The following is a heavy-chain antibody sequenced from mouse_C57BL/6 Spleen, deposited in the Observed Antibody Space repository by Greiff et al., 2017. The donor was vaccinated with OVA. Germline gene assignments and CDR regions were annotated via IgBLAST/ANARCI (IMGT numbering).Heavy chain of an antibody. D-gene: IGHD2-4*01. V-gene: IGHV1-69*01. CDR1: GYTFTSYW. Sequence: VQLQQPGAELVMPGASVKLSCKASGYTFTSYWMHWVKQRPGQGLEWIGEIDPSDSYTNYNQKFKGKSTLTVDKSSSTAYMQLSSLTSEDSAVYYCARRHDYDKAWFAYWGQGTLVTVSA. CDR2: IDPSDSYT. CDR3: ARRHDYDKAWFAY. J-gene: IGHJ3*01.